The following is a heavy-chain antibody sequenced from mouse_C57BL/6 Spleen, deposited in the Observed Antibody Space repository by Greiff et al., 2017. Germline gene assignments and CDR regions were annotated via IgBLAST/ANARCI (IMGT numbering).Heavy chain of an antibody. CDR3: ARESFSGSEGFAY. J-gene: IGHJ3*01. Sequence: QVQLQQSGAELVRPGTSVKVSCKASGYAFTNYLIEWVKQRPGQGLEWIGVINPGSGGTNYNEKFKGKATLTADKSSSTAYMQLSSLTSEDSAVYFCARESFSGSEGFAYWGQGTLVTVSA. CDR2: INPGSGGT. CDR1: GYAFTNYL. V-gene: IGHV1-54*01. D-gene: IGHD1-1*01.